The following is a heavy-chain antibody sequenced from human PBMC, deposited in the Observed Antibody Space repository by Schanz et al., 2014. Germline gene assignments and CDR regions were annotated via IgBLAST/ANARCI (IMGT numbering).Heavy chain of an antibody. CDR3: ARDRVYRFLKGENRFYFDY. V-gene: IGHV1-18*01. D-gene: IGHD3-3*01. CDR1: GYTFTNYG. Sequence: QVRLVQSGAELKMPGATVKVSCETSGYTFTNYGVSWVRQAPGQGLEWVAWISPYNGNTAYAQNLKGRVRMTTGTSTATAYMELRSLTSDDTAVYYCARDRVYRFLKGENRFYFDYWGQGTLVIVSS. J-gene: IGHJ4*02. CDR2: ISPYNGNT.